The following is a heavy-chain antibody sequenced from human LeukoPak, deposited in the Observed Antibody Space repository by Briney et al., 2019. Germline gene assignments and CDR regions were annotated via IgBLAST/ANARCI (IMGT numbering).Heavy chain of an antibody. V-gene: IGHV4-59*01. D-gene: IGHD4-17*01. Sequence: PSETLSLTCTVSGGSISSYYWSWIRQPPGKGLGWIGYIYYSGSTNYNPSLKSRVTVSVDTSKNQFSLKLSSVTAADTAVYYCARILYGEYTGGYFQHWGQGTLVTVSS. J-gene: IGHJ1*01. CDR2: IYYSGST. CDR3: ARILYGEYTGGYFQH. CDR1: GGSISSYY.